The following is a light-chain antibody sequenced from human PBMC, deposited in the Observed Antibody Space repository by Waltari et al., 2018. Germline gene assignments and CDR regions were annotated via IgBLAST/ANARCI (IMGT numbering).Light chain of an antibody. CDR1: SPRTHY. CDR3: SSRNGRANQVV. Sequence: SSELTQDPAVSVALGQTVRITFQGDSPRTHYASWSQLKPGQAPVLVIYGKDKRPSGIPDRISGYSSGATSSLTITGAQAEDEADYYCSSRNGRANQVVFAGGTKVTVL. V-gene: IGLV3-19*01. J-gene: IGLJ3*02. CDR2: GKD.